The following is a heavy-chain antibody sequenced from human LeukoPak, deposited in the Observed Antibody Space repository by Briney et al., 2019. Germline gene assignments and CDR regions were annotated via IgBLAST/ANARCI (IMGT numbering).Heavy chain of an antibody. CDR1: GGSISSYY. V-gene: IGHV4-59*01. J-gene: IGHJ4*02. CDR2: IYYSGST. Sequence: SETLSLTCTVSGGSISSYYWSWIRQPPGKGLEWSGYIYYSGSTNYNPSLKSRVTISVDTSKNQFSLKLSSVTAADTAVYYCARVGSSVGAHGAFFDYWGQGTLVTVSS. D-gene: IGHD1-26*01. CDR3: ARVGSSVGAHGAFFDY.